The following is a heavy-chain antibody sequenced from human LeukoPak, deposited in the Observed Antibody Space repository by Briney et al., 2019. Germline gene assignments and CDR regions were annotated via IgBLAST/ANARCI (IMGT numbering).Heavy chain of an antibody. D-gene: IGHD1-26*01. V-gene: IGHV3-30*02. CDR2: IPYDGNNK. CDR3: VKDGDDSGSYLVY. J-gene: IGHJ4*02. CDR1: RFTFSSYG. Sequence: TGGSLRLSCAASRFTFSSYGMHWVRQAPGKGLEWVAFIPYDGNNKYYADSVEGRFTISRDNSKNTLYLQMNSLRAEDTAVYYCVKDGDDSGSYLVYWGQGTLVTVSS.